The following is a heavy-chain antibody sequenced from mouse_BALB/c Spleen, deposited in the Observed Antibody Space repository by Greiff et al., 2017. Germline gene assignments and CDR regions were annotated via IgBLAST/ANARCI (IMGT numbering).Heavy chain of an antibody. V-gene: IGHV14-3*02. Sequence: EVQLQQSGAELVKPGASVKSSCTASGFNIKDTYMHWVEQRPEQGLEWIGRIDPANGNTKYDSKFQGKATITADTSSITVYLQLSSLTSEDTAVYYCAGDGGWFAYWGQGTLVTVSA. CDR1: GFNIKDTY. CDR3: AGDGGWFAY. CDR2: IDPANGNT. J-gene: IGHJ3*01.